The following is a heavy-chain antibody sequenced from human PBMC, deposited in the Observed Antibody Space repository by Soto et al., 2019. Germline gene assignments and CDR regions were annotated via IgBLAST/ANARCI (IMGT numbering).Heavy chain of an antibody. CDR3: ARGRRKVATVTTYWFDP. Sequence: GASVKVSCKASGYTFTSYDINWVRQATGQGLEWMGWMNPNSGNTGYAQKFQGRVTMTRNTSISTAYMELSSLRSEDTAVYYCARGRRKVATVTTYWFDPWGQGTLVTVSS. D-gene: IGHD4-17*01. J-gene: IGHJ5*02. CDR2: MNPNSGNT. CDR1: GYTFTSYD. V-gene: IGHV1-8*01.